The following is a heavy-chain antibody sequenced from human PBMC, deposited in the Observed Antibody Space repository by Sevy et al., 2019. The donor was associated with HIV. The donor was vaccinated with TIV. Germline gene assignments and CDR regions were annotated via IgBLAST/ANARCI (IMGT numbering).Heavy chain of an antibody. CDR3: ARGVDIVVVPAAIEFDY. V-gene: IGHV1-18*01. CDR1: GYTFTSYG. J-gene: IGHJ4*02. D-gene: IGHD2-2*02. CDR2: ISAYNGNT. Sequence: ASVKVSCKASGYTFTSYGISWVRQAPGQGLEWMGWISAYNGNTNYAQKLQGRVTMTTDTSTSTAYMELRSLRSDDTAVYYCARGVDIVVVPAAIEFDYWGQRTLVTVSS.